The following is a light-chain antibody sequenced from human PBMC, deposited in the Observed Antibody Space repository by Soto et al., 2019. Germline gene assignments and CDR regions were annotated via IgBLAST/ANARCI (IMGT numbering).Light chain of an antibody. CDR2: DVS. Sequence: QSALTQPASVSGSPGQSITISCTGTSSDVGAYNYVSWYQQHPGKAPKLMIYDVSHRPSGVSNRFSGSKSGNTASLIISGLQAEDEADYYCSSYTSNHSLVFGGGTKVTVL. CDR3: SSYTSNHSLV. CDR1: SSDVGAYNY. V-gene: IGLV2-14*03. J-gene: IGLJ2*01.